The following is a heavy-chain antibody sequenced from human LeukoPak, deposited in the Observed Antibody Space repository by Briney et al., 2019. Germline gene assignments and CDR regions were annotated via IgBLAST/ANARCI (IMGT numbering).Heavy chain of an antibody. CDR2: ISSSGSTI. CDR1: GFTFSSYE. D-gene: IGHD3-3*01. Sequence: GGSLRLSRAASGFTFSSYEMNWVRQAPGKGLEWVSYISSSGSTIYYADSVKGRFTISRDNAKNSLYLQMNSLRAEDTAVYYCARDQAFFYYYCYMDVWGKGTTVTVSS. CDR3: ARDQAFFYYYCYMDV. J-gene: IGHJ6*03. V-gene: IGHV3-48*03.